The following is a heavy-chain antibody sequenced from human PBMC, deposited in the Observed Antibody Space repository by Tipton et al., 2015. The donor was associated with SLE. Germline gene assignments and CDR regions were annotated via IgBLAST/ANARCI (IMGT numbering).Heavy chain of an antibody. D-gene: IGHD2-21*01. J-gene: IGHJ1*01. V-gene: IGHV4-30-2*01. CDR3: ASDCGGDCSPMEYFQC. CDR2: IFHTGST. CDR1: GGSMSSGGYS. Sequence: TLSLTCAVSGGSMSSGGYSWSWIRQAPGKGLEWIGYIFHTGSTYYNPSLPSRVTMSVDRSQNQFSLKLTSVTAAGTAVYYCASDCGGDCSPMEYFQCWGQGALVTVSS.